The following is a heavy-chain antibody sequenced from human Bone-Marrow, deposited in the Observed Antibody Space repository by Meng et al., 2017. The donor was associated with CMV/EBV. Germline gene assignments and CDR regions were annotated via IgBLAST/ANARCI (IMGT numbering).Heavy chain of an antibody. CDR1: GFTVSSNY. CDR2: IYSGGST. V-gene: IGHV3-53*05. CDR3: ASDFTATRHYYYYGMDV. D-gene: IGHD4-11*01. J-gene: IGHJ6*02. Sequence: GGSLRLSCAASGFTVSSNYMSWVRQAPGKGLEWVSVIYSGGSTYYADSVKGRFTISRDISKYTLSLQMNSLRAEDTAVYYRASDFTATRHYYYYGMDVWGQGTTVTVSS.